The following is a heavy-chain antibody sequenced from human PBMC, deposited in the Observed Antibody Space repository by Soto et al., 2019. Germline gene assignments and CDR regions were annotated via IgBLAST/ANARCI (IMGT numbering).Heavy chain of an antibody. CDR2: ISYDGSNK. Sequence: PGGSLRLSCAASGFTFSSYAMHWVRQAPGKGLEWVAVISYDGSNKYYADSVKGRFTISRDNSKNTLYLQMNSLRAEDTAVYYCASPVGLLDAFDIWGQGTMVTVSS. V-gene: IGHV3-30-3*01. J-gene: IGHJ3*02. D-gene: IGHD3-10*01. CDR3: ASPVGLLDAFDI. CDR1: GFTFSSYA.